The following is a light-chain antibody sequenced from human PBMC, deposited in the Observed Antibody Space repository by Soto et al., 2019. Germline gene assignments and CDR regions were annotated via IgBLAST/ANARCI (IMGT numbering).Light chain of an antibody. Sequence: DIQLTQSPSFLSASVGDRVIITCRASQGISSYLAWYQQKPGKAPKLLIYAASTLQSGVPSTFSGSGSGTDFTLPISSLQPEDFATYYCQQLVSSPLTFGGGTKVEIK. J-gene: IGKJ4*01. CDR1: QGISSY. CDR3: QQLVSSPLT. V-gene: IGKV1-9*01. CDR2: AAS.